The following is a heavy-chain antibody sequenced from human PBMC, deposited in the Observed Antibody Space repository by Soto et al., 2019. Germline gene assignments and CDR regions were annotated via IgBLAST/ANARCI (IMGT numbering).Heavy chain of an antibody. CDR3: ARGIISMRGTQYYGMDV. CDR2: ISNTGSTI. CDR1: GFTFNTYA. Sequence: EVQLVESGGGLVQPGGSLRLSCAASGFTFNTYAMNWVRQAPGKGLEWFSYISNTGSTIIYADSVKGRFIISRDDAKNSRYLQMNTLRDEDTNVYYCARGIISMRGTQYYGMDVWGQGTAVTVSS. D-gene: IGHD1-1*01. J-gene: IGHJ6*02. V-gene: IGHV3-48*02.